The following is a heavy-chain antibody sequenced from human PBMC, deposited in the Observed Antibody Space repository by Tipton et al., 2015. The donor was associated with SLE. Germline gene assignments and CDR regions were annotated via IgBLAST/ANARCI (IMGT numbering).Heavy chain of an antibody. CDR2: IKEDGGEK. Sequence: SLRLSCEGSGFALGNYWMMWLRQTPGKGLEWVANIKEDGGEKYYVDSVKGRFIISRDNAKKSVYLQMSSLRAEDTALYYCARDRHYDSSGFYALDYWGQGTLVTVSS. V-gene: IGHV3-7*01. D-gene: IGHD3-22*01. CDR1: GFALGNYW. CDR3: ARDRHYDSSGFYALDY. J-gene: IGHJ4*02.